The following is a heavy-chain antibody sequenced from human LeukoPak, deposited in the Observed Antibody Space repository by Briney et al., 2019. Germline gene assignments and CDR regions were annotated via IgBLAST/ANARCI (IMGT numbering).Heavy chain of an antibody. Sequence: SESLSLTCTVSGGSISSYYWSWIRQPAGKGLEWIGRIYTSGSINYNPSLKSRVTISVDKSNNQFSLKLSSVTAADTAVYYCAREDSRSSDYWGQGTLVAVP. CDR2: IYTSGSI. CDR1: GGSISSYY. J-gene: IGHJ4*02. D-gene: IGHD6-13*01. CDR3: AREDSRSSDY. V-gene: IGHV4-4*07.